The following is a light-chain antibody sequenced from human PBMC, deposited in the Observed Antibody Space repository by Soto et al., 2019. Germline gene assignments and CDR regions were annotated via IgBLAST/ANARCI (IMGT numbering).Light chain of an antibody. CDR1: QSISRW. Sequence: DIQRTQSPSTLSASVGDRVTITCRASQSISRWLAWYQQKPGTAPKRLIYSASSLQSGVPSRFSGNGSGTEGTITINSLQTEDGSTYDGLQQNSYPLTFGQGTKVDIK. J-gene: IGKJ1*01. CDR2: SAS. CDR3: LQQNSYPLT. V-gene: IGKV1-17*01.